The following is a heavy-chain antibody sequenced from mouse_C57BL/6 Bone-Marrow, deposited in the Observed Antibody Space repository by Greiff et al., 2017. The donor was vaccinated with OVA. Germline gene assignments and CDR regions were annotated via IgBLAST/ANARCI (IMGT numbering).Heavy chain of an antibody. Sequence: VQLQQPGAELVKPGASVKLSCKASGYTFTSYWMQWVKQRPGQGLEWIGEIDPSDSYTNYTQKFKGKATLTVDTSSSTAYMQLSSLTSEDSAVYYCARDWDYFDYWGQGTTLTVSS. J-gene: IGHJ2*01. CDR1: GYTFTSYW. CDR3: ARDWDYFDY. V-gene: IGHV1-50*01. D-gene: IGHD4-1*01. CDR2: IDPSDSYT.